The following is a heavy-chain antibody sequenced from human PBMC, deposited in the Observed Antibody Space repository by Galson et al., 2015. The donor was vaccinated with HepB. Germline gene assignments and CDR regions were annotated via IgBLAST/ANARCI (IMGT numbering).Heavy chain of an antibody. Sequence: SVKVSCKASGYTFTSYDINWVRQATGQGLEWMGWMNPNSGNTGYAQKFQGRVTMTRNTSISTAYMELSSLRSEDTAVYYCARVKAVEWWFSDAFDIWGQGTMVTVSS. V-gene: IGHV1-8*01. CDR1: GYTFTSYD. J-gene: IGHJ3*02. CDR3: ARVKAVEWWFSDAFDI. CDR2: MNPNSGNT. D-gene: IGHD2-15*01.